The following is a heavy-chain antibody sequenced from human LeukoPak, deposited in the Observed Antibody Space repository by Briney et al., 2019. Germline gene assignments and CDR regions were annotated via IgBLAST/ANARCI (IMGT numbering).Heavy chain of an antibody. CDR1: GFSFSNYW. J-gene: IGHJ4*02. D-gene: IGHD6-19*01. V-gene: IGHV3-7*01. CDR2: IKHDGIEM. Sequence: GGSLRLSCAASGFSFSNYWMSWVRQAPGKGLEWVANIKHDGIEMNYADSAKGRFTISRGNAKNSLYLQMTSLRAEDTALYYCTRATGWYPDYWGQGTLITVSS. CDR3: TRATGWYPDY.